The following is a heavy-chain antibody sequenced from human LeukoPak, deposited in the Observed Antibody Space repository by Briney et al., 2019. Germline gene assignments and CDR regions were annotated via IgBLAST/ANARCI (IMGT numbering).Heavy chain of an antibody. Sequence: SETLSLTCTVSGYSISSGYYWGWIRQPPGKGLEWIGSIYHSGSTYYNPSLKSRVTISVDTSKNQFSLKLSSVTAADTAVYYCARGGYCSSTSCRTPTEHWGQGTLVTVSS. J-gene: IGHJ1*01. V-gene: IGHV4-38-2*02. CDR3: ARGGYCSSTSCRTPTEH. CDR1: GYSISSGYY. CDR2: IYHSGST. D-gene: IGHD2-2*01.